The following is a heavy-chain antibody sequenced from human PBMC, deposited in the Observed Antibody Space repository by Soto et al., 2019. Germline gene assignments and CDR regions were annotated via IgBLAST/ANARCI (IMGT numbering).Heavy chain of an antibody. CDR1: GYSFTSYW. CDR2: IYPGDSDT. J-gene: IGHJ5*02. Sequence: PGVSMKVSCKVSGYSFTSYWIGRVRQMPGKGLEWMGIIYPGDSDTRYSPSFQGQVTISADKSISTAYLQWSSLKASDTAMYYCARLFWTYYDDSSGYPNWFDPWGQGTLVTVSS. V-gene: IGHV5-51*01. CDR3: ARLFWTYYDDSSGYPNWFDP. D-gene: IGHD3-22*01.